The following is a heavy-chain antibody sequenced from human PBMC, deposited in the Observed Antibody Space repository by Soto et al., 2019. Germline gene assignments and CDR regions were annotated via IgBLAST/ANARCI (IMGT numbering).Heavy chain of an antibody. V-gene: IGHV4-38-2*02. CDR3: ARDSRAQLWYGHYYYGMDV. J-gene: IGHJ6*02. CDR1: GYSISSGYY. Sequence: SETLSLTCAVSGYSISSGYYWGWIRQPPGKGLEWIGSIYHSGSTYYNPSLKSRVTISVDTSKNQFSLKLSSVTAADTAVYYCARDSRAQLWYGHYYYGMDVWGQGTTVTVSS. CDR2: IYHSGST. D-gene: IGHD5-18*01.